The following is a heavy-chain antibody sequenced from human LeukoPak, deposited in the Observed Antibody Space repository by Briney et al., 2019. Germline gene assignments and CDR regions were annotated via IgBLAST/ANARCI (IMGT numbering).Heavy chain of an antibody. J-gene: IGHJ3*02. CDR1: GYTFTNYH. V-gene: IGHV1-2*06. CDR2: VKPKSGDS. D-gene: IGHD2-8*01. CDR3: ARDRGVPGPGNALDI. Sequence: ASVKVSCKASGYTFTNYHMHWVRQAPGQGLEWSGRVKPKSGDSDFVQKFRGRVTVTTDVSTTTIHMELSNLRSDDTAVYYCARDRGVPGPGNALDIWGQGTMVTVSS.